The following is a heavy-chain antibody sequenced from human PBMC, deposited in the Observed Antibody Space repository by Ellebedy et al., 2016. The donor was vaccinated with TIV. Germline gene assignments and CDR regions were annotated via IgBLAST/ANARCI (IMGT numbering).Heavy chain of an antibody. Sequence: PGGSLRLSCAASGLIFSTYWMAWVRQAPGKGLEWVANIKEDGREKYYVDSVKGRFTISRDNAKNSLYLQMKTLRAEDTAVYYCARVPLDGAVAGTVEVAFDYWGQGTLVTVSS. J-gene: IGHJ4*02. CDR3: ARVPLDGAVAGTVEVAFDY. V-gene: IGHV3-7*03. CDR1: GLIFSTYW. D-gene: IGHD6-19*01. CDR2: IKEDGREK.